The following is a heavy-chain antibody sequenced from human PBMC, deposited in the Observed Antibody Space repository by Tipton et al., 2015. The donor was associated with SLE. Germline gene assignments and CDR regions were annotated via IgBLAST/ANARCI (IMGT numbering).Heavy chain of an antibody. CDR3: AASRNYCSSTSCYFV. Sequence: LTCTVSGGSISSGSYYWSWIRQPAGKGLEWIGRIYTSGSTNYNPPLKSRVTISVDTSKNQFSLKLSSVTAADTAVYYCAASRNYCSSTSCYFVWGQGTLVTVSS. CDR1: GGSISSGSYY. D-gene: IGHD2-2*01. V-gene: IGHV4-61*02. CDR2: IYTSGST. J-gene: IGHJ4*02.